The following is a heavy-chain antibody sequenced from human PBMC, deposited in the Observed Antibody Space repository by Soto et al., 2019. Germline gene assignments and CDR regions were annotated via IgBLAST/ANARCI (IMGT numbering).Heavy chain of an antibody. V-gene: IGHV3-73*01. Sequence: PGGSLRLSCAASGFTFSGSAMHWVRQASGKGLEWVGRIRSKANSYATAYAASVKGRFTISRDDSKNTAYLQMNSLKTEDTAVYYCTRHVDPITMVRGVIDYFDYWGQGTLVTVSS. J-gene: IGHJ4*02. CDR2: IRSKANSYAT. D-gene: IGHD3-10*01. CDR1: GFTFSGSA. CDR3: TRHVDPITMVRGVIDYFDY.